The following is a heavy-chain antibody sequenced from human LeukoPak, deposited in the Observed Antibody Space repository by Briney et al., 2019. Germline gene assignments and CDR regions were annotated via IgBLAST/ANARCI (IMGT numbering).Heavy chain of an antibody. CDR3: AKDGGWLQLGFY. Sequence: GGSLRLSCTASGFTFGDYVVSWFRQAPGKGLEWVSAISGSGGSTYYADSVKGRFTISRDNSKNTLYLQMNSLRAEDTAVYYCAKDGGWLQLGFYWGQGTLVTVSS. CDR2: ISGSGGST. D-gene: IGHD5-24*01. CDR1: GFTFGDYV. V-gene: IGHV3-23*01. J-gene: IGHJ4*02.